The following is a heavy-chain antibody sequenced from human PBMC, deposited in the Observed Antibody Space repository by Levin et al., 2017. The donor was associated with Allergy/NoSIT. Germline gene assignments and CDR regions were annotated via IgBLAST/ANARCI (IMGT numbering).Heavy chain of an antibody. Sequence: ASVKVSCKASGYTFTGYYMHWVRQAPGQGLEWMGWINPNSGGTNYAQKFQGRVTMTRDTSISTAYMELSRLRSDDTAVYYCARDRSAVAGPAYYFDYWAQGTLVTVSS. CDR2: INPNSGGT. CDR3: ARDRSAVAGPAYYFDY. CDR1: GYTFTGYY. D-gene: IGHD6-19*01. J-gene: IGHJ4*02. V-gene: IGHV1-2*02.